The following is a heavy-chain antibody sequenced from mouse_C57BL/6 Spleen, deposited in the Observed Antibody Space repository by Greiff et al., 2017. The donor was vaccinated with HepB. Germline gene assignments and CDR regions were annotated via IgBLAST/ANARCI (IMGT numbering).Heavy chain of an antibody. V-gene: IGHV1-20*01. D-gene: IGHD1-1*01. Sequence: VQLQQSGPELVKPGDSVKISCKASGYSFTGYFMNWVMQSHGKSLEWIGRINPYNGDTFYNQKFKGKATLTVDKSSSTAHMEPRSLTSEDSAVYYCARWAITTVVAEGYYFDDWGQGTTLTVSS. J-gene: IGHJ2*01. CDR3: ARWAITTVVAEGYYFDD. CDR2: INPYNGDT. CDR1: GYSFTGYF.